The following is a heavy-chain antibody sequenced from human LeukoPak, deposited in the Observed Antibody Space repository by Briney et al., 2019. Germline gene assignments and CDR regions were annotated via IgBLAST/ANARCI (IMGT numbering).Heavy chain of an antibody. V-gene: IGHV3-23*01. Sequence: GGFLRLSCAASAFTFSSYAMSWVRQAPGKGLEWVSVISGSGGSTYYADSVKGRFTISRDNSQNTLYLQMNNLRAEDTAVYYCAKDQANYGGNSFDYWGQGTLVTVSS. CDR1: AFTFSSYA. D-gene: IGHD4-23*01. CDR3: AKDQANYGGNSFDY. CDR2: ISGSGGST. J-gene: IGHJ4*02.